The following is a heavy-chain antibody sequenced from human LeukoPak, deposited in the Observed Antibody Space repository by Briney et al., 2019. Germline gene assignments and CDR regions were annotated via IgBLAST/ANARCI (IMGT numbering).Heavy chain of an antibody. Sequence: NPSETLSLTCAVYGGSFSGYYWSWIRQPPGKGLEWIGEINHSGSTNYNPSLKSRVTMSVDTSKNQFSLKLSSVTAADTAVYYCASAPLRDGYNFDYWGQGTLVTVSS. D-gene: IGHD5-24*01. CDR2: INHSGST. CDR1: GGSFSGYY. V-gene: IGHV4-34*01. CDR3: ASAPLRDGYNFDY. J-gene: IGHJ4*02.